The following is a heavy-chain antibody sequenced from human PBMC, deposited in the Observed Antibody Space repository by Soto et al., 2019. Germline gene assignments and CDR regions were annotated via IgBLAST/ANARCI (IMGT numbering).Heavy chain of an antibody. CDR3: AREFISGEPAAIAYYYYGMDV. CDR1: GYSFTRYG. V-gene: IGHV1-18*01. J-gene: IGHJ6*02. Sequence: ASVKVSCKASGYSFTRYGIGWARQAPGQGLEWMGWINAYNGNTNYAQNLQGRLTLTTDTSTTTAYMELRSLRSNDTAVYFCAREFISGEPAAIAYYYYGMDVWGQGTTVTVSS. CDR2: INAYNGNT. D-gene: IGHD2-2*02.